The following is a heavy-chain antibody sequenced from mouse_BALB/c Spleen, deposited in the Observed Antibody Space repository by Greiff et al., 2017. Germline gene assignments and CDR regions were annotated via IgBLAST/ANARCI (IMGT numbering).Heavy chain of an antibody. CDR2: IDPANGNT. CDR3: ARDGYVVYAMDY. V-gene: IGHV14-3*02. D-gene: IGHD1-2*01. J-gene: IGHJ4*01. CDR1: GFNIKDTY. Sequence: EVQLQESGAELVKPGASVKLSCTASGFNIKDTYMHWVKQRPEQGLEWIGRIDPANGNTKYDPKFQGKATITADTSSNTAYLQLSSLTSEDTAVYYCARDGYVVYAMDYWGQGTSVTVSS.